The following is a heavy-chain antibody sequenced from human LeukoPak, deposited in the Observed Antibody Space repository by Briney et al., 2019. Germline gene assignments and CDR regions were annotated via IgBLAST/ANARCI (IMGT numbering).Heavy chain of an antibody. CDR1: GFTFSSYG. Sequence: PGGSLRLSCAASGFTFSSYGMHWVRQAPGKGLEWVAFIRYDGSNKYYADSVKGRFTISRDNSKNTLYLQMNSLRAEDTAVYYCAKDRANYYGSGSYYTVSWFDPWGQGTLVTVSS. D-gene: IGHD3-10*01. J-gene: IGHJ5*02. CDR2: IRYDGSNK. CDR3: AKDRANYYGSGSYYTVSWFDP. V-gene: IGHV3-30*02.